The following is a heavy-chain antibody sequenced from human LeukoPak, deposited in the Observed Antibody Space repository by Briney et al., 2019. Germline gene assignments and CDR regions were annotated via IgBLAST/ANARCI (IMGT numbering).Heavy chain of an antibody. V-gene: IGHV1-2*02. CDR1: GYTFTGYY. CDR2: INPNSGGT. D-gene: IGHD5-24*01. Sequence: ASVKVSCKASGYTFTGYYMHWVRQAPGQGLEWMGWINPNSGGTNYAQKFQGRVTITADKSTSTAYMELSSLRSEDTAVYYCARGGRDGYNSLRYFDYWGQGTLVTVSS. CDR3: ARGGRDGYNSLRYFDY. J-gene: IGHJ4*02.